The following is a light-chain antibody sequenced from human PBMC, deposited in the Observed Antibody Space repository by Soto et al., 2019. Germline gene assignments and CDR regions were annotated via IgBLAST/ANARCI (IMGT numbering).Light chain of an antibody. CDR1: QSVSSK. CDR2: GAS. Sequence: ETVMTQSPATLSVSPGERATLSFWASQSVSSKLAWYQQKPGQAPRLLIYGASTRATGIPARFSGSGSGTEFTLTISSLQSEDFAVYYCQQYNNWPPITFGQGTRLEIK. J-gene: IGKJ5*01. V-gene: IGKV3D-15*01. CDR3: QQYNNWPPIT.